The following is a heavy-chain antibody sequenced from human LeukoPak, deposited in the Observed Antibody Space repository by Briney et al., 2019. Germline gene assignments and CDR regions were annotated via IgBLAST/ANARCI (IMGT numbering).Heavy chain of an antibody. J-gene: IGHJ4*02. CDR3: AKMRFGELPDSY. CDR1: GFTFSSYG. CDR2: ISYDGSNK. Sequence: GGSLRLSCAASGFTFSSYGMHWVRQAPGKGLEWVAVISYDGSNKYYADSVKGRFTISRDNSKNTLYLQMNSLRAEDTAVYYCAKMRFGELPDSYWGQGTLVTVSS. V-gene: IGHV3-30*18. D-gene: IGHD3-10*01.